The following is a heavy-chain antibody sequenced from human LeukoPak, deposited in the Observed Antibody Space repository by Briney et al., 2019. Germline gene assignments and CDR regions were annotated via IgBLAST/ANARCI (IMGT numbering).Heavy chain of an antibody. CDR3: ATSHGLGYCSGGSCYSDY. CDR2: VNPNSGCT. Sequence: ASVKVSCKASGYTFTGYYMHWVRQAPGQGLEWMGWVNPNSGCTNYAQKFQGRVTMTRDTSISTAYMELSRLRSDDTAVYYCATSHGLGYCSGGSCYSDYWGQGTLVTVSS. CDR1: GYTFTGYY. J-gene: IGHJ4*02. D-gene: IGHD2-15*01. V-gene: IGHV1-2*02.